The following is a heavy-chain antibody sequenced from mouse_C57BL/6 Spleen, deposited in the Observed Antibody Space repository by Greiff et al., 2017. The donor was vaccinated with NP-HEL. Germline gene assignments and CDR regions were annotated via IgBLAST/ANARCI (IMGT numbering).Heavy chain of an antibody. J-gene: IGHJ2*01. V-gene: IGHV1-59*01. CDR2: IDPSDSYT. CDR3: ARRRFITTVVATPFDY. Sequence: QVQLKEPGAELVRPGTSVKLSCKASGYTFTSYWMHWVKQRPGQGLEWIGVIDPSDSYTNYNQKFKGKATLTVDTSSSTAYMQLSSLTSEDSAVYYCARRRFITTVVATPFDYWGQGTTLTVSS. CDR1: GYTFTSYW. D-gene: IGHD1-1*01.